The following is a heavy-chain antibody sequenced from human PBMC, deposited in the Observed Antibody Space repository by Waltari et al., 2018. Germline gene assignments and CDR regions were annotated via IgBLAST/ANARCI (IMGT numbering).Heavy chain of an antibody. Sequence: VSCKASGYTFTSYYMHWVRQAPGQGLEWMGIINPSGGSTSYAQKFQGRVTMTRDTSTSTVYMELSSLRSEDTAVYYCARDRAIVVVPAAINGGFDPWGQGTLVTVSS. D-gene: IGHD2-2*01. CDR1: GYTFTSYY. CDR3: ARDRAIVVVPAAINGGFDP. CDR2: INPSGGST. V-gene: IGHV1-46*03. J-gene: IGHJ5*02.